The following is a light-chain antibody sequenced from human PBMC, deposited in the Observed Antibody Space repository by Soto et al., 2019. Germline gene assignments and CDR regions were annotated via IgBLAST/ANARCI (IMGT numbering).Light chain of an antibody. CDR3: SSYSSSSTLYV. J-gene: IGLJ1*01. V-gene: IGLV2-14*01. CDR2: EVT. Sequence: QSALTQPASVSGSPGQSITISCTGTSSDVGGYNYVSWYQHHPGKAPRLIIYEVTNRPSGVSNRFSGSKSGNMASLTISGLQAEDEADYYCSSYSSSSTLYVFGTGTKVTVL. CDR1: SSDVGGYNY.